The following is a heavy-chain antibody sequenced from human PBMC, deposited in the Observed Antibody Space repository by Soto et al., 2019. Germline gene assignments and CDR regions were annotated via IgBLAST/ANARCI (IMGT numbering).Heavy chain of an antibody. V-gene: IGHV1-18*01. CDR1: GYTFTSYG. CDR3: AREIVDCSGGSCYSDLTDY. J-gene: IGHJ4*02. CDR2: ISAYNGNT. Sequence: GASVKVSCKASGYTFTSYGISWVRQAPGQGLEWMGWISAYNGNTNYAQKLQGRVTMTTDTSTSTAYMELRSLRSDDTAVYYCAREIVDCSGGSCYSDLTDYWGQGTLVTVSS. D-gene: IGHD2-15*01.